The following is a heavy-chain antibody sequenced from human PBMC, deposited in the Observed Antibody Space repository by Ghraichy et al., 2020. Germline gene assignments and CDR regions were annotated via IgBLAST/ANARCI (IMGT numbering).Heavy chain of an antibody. CDR3: ARGYYDSSGSFDY. D-gene: IGHD3-22*01. V-gene: IGHV3-21*01. CDR1: GFTFSSYS. Sequence: GALRLSCAASGFTFSSYSMNWVRQAPGKGLEWVSSISSSSSYIYYADSVKGRFTISRDNAKNSLYLQMNSLRAEDTAVYYCARGYYDSSGSFDYWGQGTLVTVSS. CDR2: ISSSSSYI. J-gene: IGHJ4*02.